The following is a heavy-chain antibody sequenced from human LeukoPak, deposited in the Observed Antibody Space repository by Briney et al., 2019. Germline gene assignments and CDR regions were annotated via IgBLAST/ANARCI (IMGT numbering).Heavy chain of an antibody. V-gene: IGHV3-7*01. CDR2: IKQDGSET. J-gene: IGHJ4*02. CDR1: GFTFSNYW. CDR3: ARDKTYYYDSSGYSEYYFDY. D-gene: IGHD3-22*01. Sequence: GGSLRLSCAASGFTFSNYWMNWVRQAPGKGLEWVANIKQDGSETYYVDSVKGRFTISRDNAKNSLYLQMNSLRAEDTAVYYCARDKTYYYDSSGYSEYYFDYWGQGTLVTVSS.